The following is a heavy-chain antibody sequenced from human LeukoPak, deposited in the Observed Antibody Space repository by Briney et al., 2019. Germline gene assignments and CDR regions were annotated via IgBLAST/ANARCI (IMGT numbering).Heavy chain of an antibody. J-gene: IGHJ4*02. CDR3: ARDCSSTSCFFDY. V-gene: IGHV3-48*03. D-gene: IGHD2-2*01. CDR1: GFTFSSYD. CDR2: ISSSGSTI. Sequence: GGSLRLSCAASGFTFSSYDMNWVRQAPGKGLEWVSYISSSGSTIYYADSVKGRFTISRDNAKNSLYLQMNSLRAEDTAVYYCARDCSSTSCFFDYWGQGALVTVSS.